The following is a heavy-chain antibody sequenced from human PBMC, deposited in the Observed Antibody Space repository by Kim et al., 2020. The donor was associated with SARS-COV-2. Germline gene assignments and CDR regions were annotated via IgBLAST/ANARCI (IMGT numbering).Heavy chain of an antibody. Sequence: GGSLRLSCAASGFTFSSRAMTWVRQAPGKGLEWVAIITYDGSKNFYADSAKGRFTISRDNSKNTLYLQMNSLRGEDTAVYYCAKTGSGWYFDYWGQGTLV. CDR1: GFTFSSRA. V-gene: IGHV3-30*18. D-gene: IGHD6-19*01. CDR2: ITYDGSKN. CDR3: AKTGSGWYFDY. J-gene: IGHJ4*02.